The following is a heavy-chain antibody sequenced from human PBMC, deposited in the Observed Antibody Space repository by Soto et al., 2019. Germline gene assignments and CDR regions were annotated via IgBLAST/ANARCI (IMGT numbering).Heavy chain of an antibody. CDR3: ARYPTGYNSSSGGGMDV. D-gene: IGHD6-6*01. J-gene: IGHJ6*02. CDR2: MYHIGSN. V-gene: IGHV4-4*02. CDR1: GGSISSSNW. Sequence: QVQLQESGPGLVKPSGTLSLTCAVSGGSISSSNWWSWVRQPPGKGLEWIGEMYHIGSNNYNPSLKCRVTKSVDKSKNPFSLKLSSVTAADTAVYYCARYPTGYNSSSGGGMDVWGQGTTVTVSS.